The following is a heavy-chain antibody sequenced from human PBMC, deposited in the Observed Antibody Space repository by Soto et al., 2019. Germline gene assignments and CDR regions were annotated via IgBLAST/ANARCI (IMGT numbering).Heavy chain of an antibody. J-gene: IGHJ2*01. CDR3: ARYGGTAIWYFGL. CDR2: VSHSGTA. Sequence: QVRLQQWGAGLLKPSETLSLTCAVYGASFTGYYWTWLRQSPGKGLEWIGEVSHSGTAKYNPSLKSRVXXSXDXXKSQFSLELTSVTAADTAVYYCARYGGTAIWYFGLWGRGTSVSVSS. D-gene: IGHD2-15*01. CDR1: GASFTGYY. V-gene: IGHV4-34*01.